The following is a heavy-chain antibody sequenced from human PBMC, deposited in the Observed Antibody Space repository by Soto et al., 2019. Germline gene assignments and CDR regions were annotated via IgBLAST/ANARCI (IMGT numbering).Heavy chain of an antibody. CDR2: IYYSGST. V-gene: IGHV4-59*01. CDR1: GGSISSYY. Sequence: QVQLQESGPGLVKPSETLSLTCTVSGGSISSYYWSWIRQPPGKGLEWIGYIYYSGSTNYNPSLKRRVTISVDTSKTQFSLKLSSVTAADTAVYYCAGVYGDYVFDYWGQGTLVTVSS. J-gene: IGHJ4*02. CDR3: AGVYGDYVFDY. D-gene: IGHD4-17*01.